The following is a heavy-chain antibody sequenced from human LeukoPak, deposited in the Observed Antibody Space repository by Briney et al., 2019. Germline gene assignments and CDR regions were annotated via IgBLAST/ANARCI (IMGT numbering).Heavy chain of an antibody. J-gene: IGHJ4*02. CDR2: IYSGGTT. CDR3: ARVDTVMAYYFDL. V-gene: IGHV3-53*04. CDR1: GFTFSTNC. Sequence: GGSMRLSCAASGFTFSTNCMTWVRQAPGKGLEWVSTIYSGGTTYYADSVMGRFTISRHNSRNTLYLQMNSLRAEDTAVYYCARVDTVMAYYFDLWGQGTLVTVSS. D-gene: IGHD5-18*01.